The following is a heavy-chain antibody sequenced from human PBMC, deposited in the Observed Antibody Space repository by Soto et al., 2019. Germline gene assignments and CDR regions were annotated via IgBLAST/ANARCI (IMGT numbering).Heavy chain of an antibody. D-gene: IGHD3-10*01. Sequence: EVQLVESGGGFVQPGGSLRLSCVASGIPVSSNYMTWVRQAPGKGLGWVSVLHSGGDTYYANSVKGRFTISRHDSTNTLYLQMNSLTPEDTAVYYCARDGPYYYASRMDVWGQGTTVTVSS. J-gene: IGHJ6*02. CDR3: ARDGPYYYASRMDV. CDR1: GIPVSSNY. V-gene: IGHV3-53*04. CDR2: LHSGGDT.